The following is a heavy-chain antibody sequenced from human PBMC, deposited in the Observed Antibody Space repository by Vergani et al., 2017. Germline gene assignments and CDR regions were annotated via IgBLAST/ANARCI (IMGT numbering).Heavy chain of an antibody. V-gene: IGHV4-39*01. CDR1: GGSITYGAFY. Sequence: QLQLQESGPGLVKPSETLSLTCTVSGGSITYGAFYWGWIRQSPGKGLEWIVSIYYSENKFYNPSLESRVTLSIDTTKNQFSLKLKSVTAADTAVYYCARSRIYYGAGSPDYWGQGTLVTVSS. CDR3: ARSRIYYGAGSPDY. D-gene: IGHD3-10*01. CDR2: IYYSENK. J-gene: IGHJ4*02.